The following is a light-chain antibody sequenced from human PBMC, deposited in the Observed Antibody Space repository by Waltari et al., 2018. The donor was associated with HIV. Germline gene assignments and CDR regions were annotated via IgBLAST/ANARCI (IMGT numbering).Light chain of an antibody. CDR2: GNN. CDR1: SSNIGARAHFD. J-gene: IGLJ3*02. CDR3: QSYDTRLSGSV. Sequence: QSVLTQPPSVSGAPGQTVTISCTGSSSNIGARAHFDVHWYQQLPGTAPKPLIYGNNNRPSGVPDRFSGSKSGASASLAITGLQAEDEADYYCQSYDTRLSGSVFGGGTKLTVL. V-gene: IGLV1-40*01.